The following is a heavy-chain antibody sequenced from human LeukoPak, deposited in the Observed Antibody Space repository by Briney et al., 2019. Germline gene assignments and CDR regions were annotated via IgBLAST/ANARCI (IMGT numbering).Heavy chain of an antibody. V-gene: IGHV1-18*01. CDR2: ISAYNGNT. D-gene: IGHD3-10*01. J-gene: IGHJ6*02. CDR1: GYTFTSYG. Sequence: GASVKVSCKASGYTFTSYGISWVRQAPGQGLEWMGLISAYNGNTNYAQKLQGRVTMTTDTSTSTAYMELRSLRSDDTAVYYCARPYYYGSGPYYGMDVWGQGTTVTVSS. CDR3: ARPYYYGSGPYYGMDV.